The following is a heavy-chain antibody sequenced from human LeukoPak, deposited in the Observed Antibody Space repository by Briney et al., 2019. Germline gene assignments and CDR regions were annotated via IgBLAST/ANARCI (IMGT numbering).Heavy chain of an antibody. CDR3: ARDGSSSHAFDI. CDR2: ISSGSSTI. D-gene: IGHD6-6*01. V-gene: IGHV3-48*01. J-gene: IGHJ3*02. Sequence: PGGSLRLSCAASGFTFSTYSMNWVRQAPGKGLEWISYISSGSSTIYYADSVKGRFTVSRDNAKNSLYLQMNSLRAEDTAVYYCARDGSSSHAFDIWGQGTMVTVSS. CDR1: GFTFSTYS.